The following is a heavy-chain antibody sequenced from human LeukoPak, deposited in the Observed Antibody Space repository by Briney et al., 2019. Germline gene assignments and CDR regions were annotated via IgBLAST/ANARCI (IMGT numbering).Heavy chain of an antibody. J-gene: IGHJ1*01. CDR1: GYTFTSYY. CDR3: ARGAPVVVPSDYGPGYFRL. V-gene: IGHV1-46*01. D-gene: IGHD2-15*01. Sequence: ASVKVSCKASGYTFTSYYMHWLRQAPGHGLEWMGIINPSGASRSYAQKFQGRVTMTTDTSTTTVYMELSSLRSEDTAVYYCARGAPVVVPSDYGPGYFRLWGQGTLVTVSS. CDR2: INPSGASR.